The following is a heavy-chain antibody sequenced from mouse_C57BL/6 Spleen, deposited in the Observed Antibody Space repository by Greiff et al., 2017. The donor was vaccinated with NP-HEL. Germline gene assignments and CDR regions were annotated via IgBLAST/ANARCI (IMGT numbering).Heavy chain of an antibody. J-gene: IGHJ2*01. CDR1: GYTFTDYN. D-gene: IGHD1-1*01. V-gene: IGHV1-22*01. Sequence: VQLKQSGPELVKPGASVKMSCKASGYTFTDYNMHWVKQSHGKSLEWIGYINPNNGGTSYNQKFKGKATLTVNKSSSTAYMELRSLTSEDSAVYYCADGVYYYGSSYGNFDYWGKGTTLTVSS. CDR3: ADGVYYYGSSYGNFDY. CDR2: INPNNGGT.